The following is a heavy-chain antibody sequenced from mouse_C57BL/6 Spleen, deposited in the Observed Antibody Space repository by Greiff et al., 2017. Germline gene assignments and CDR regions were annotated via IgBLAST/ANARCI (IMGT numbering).Heavy chain of an antibody. Sequence: QVQLQQPGAELVKPGASVKLSCKASGYTFTSYWMQWVKQRPGQGLEWIGEIDPSDSYTNYNQKFKGKATLTVNTSSSTAYMQLSSLTSEDSAVYYCARLLWLYYFDYWGQGTTLTVSS. CDR3: ARLLWLYYFDY. D-gene: IGHD2-2*01. CDR2: IDPSDSYT. V-gene: IGHV1-50*01. CDR1: GYTFTSYW. J-gene: IGHJ2*01.